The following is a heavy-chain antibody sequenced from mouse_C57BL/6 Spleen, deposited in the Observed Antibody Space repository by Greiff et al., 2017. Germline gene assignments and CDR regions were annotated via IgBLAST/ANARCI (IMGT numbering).Heavy chain of an antibody. Sequence: AYTQKFKGKAILTADKSSSTAYMELRSLTSEDSAVYYCTRTGTKDVWGTGTTVTVSS. D-gene: IGHD4-1*01. V-gene: IGHV1-15*01. J-gene: IGHJ1*03. CDR3: TRTGTKDV.